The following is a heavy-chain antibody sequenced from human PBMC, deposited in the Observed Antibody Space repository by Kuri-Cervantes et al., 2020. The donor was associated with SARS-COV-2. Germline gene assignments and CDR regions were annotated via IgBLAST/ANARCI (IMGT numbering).Heavy chain of an antibody. J-gene: IGHJ6*02. CDR1: GGSISSYY. CDR2: IYTSGST. Sequence: SETLSLTCTVSGGSISSYYWSWIRQPAGKGLEWIGRIYTSGSTNYNPSLKSRVTMSVDTSKNQFSLKLSSVTAADTAVYYCATGGTYSGYAGGGMDVWGQGTTVTVSS. D-gene: IGHD5-12*01. V-gene: IGHV4-4*07. CDR3: ATGGTYSGYAGGGMDV.